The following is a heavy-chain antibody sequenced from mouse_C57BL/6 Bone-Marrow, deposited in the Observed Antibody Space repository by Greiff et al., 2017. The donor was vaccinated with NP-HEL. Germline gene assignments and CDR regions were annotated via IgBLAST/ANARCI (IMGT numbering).Heavy chain of an antibody. CDR2: ISSGGSYT. D-gene: IGHD2-4*01. CDR3: ASPYDYDVAWFAY. V-gene: IGHV5-6*01. J-gene: IGHJ3*01. CDR1: GFTFSSYG. Sequence: EVKLVEPGGDLVKPGGSLKLSCAASGFTFSSYGMSWVRQTPDKRLEWVATISSGGSYTYYPDSVKGRFTISRDNAKNTLYLQMSSLKSEDTAMYYCASPYDYDVAWFAYWGQGTLVTVSA.